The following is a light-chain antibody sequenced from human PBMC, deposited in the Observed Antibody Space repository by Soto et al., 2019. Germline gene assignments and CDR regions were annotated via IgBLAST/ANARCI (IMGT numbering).Light chain of an antibody. Sequence: QSALTQPRSVSGSPGQSVTISCTGTSSDVGGYNFVSWYQQRPGKAPKLVIHDVTKRPSGVPDRFSGSKSGNTASLTITGLQAEDEADYYCTSCITANTRCVFGSGTKLTVL. CDR1: SSDVGGYNF. CDR3: TSCITANTRCV. V-gene: IGLV2-11*01. J-gene: IGLJ1*01. CDR2: DVT.